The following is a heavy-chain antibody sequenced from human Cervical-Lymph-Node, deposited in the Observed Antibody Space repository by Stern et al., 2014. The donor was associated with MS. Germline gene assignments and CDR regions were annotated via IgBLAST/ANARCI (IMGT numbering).Heavy chain of an antibody. J-gene: IGHJ4*02. CDR1: GYTFTSYW. CDR3: ARQRYFDY. Sequence: EVQLVESGPEVKRPGESLKISCQASGYTFTSYWIGWVRQMPGKGLEWIAIIFPGGSDIRYSPSFQAQVTISADKSSRTAYLQWNNLKASDTAIYYCARQRYFDYWGQGTLVTVSS. V-gene: IGHV5-51*01. CDR2: IFPGGSDI.